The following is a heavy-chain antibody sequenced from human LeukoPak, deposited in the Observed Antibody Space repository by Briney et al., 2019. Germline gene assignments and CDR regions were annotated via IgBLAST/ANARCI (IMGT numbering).Heavy chain of an antibody. J-gene: IGHJ6*03. CDR2: IYYRGST. D-gene: IGHD2-21*01. CDR3: ARVKCGGDCYSGGYYYYMDV. V-gene: IGHV4-59*01. Sequence: SETLSLTCTVSGGSISSYYWSWIRQPPGKGLECIGHIYYRGSTNYSPSHKSRVTISVDTSKNQFSLKLSSVTAADTAVYYCARVKCGGDCYSGGYYYYMDVWGKGTTVTVSS. CDR1: GGSISSYY.